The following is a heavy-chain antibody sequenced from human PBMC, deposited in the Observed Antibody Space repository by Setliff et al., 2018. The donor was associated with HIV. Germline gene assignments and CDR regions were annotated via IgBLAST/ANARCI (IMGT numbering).Heavy chain of an antibody. CDR1: GGSISSGGYY. J-gene: IGHJ4*02. CDR3: ARGATREFIVGATIFDY. D-gene: IGHD1-26*01. Sequence: SETLSLTCTVSGGSISSGGYYWSWIRQPAGKGLEWIGHIYTSGSTNYNPSLKSRVTIAVDTSKNQFSLKLSSVTAADTAVYYCARGATREFIVGATIFDYWGQGTLVTVSS. CDR2: IYTSGST. V-gene: IGHV4-61*09.